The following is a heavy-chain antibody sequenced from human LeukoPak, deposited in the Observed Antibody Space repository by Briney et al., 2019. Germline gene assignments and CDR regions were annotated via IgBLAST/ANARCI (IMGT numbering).Heavy chain of an antibody. V-gene: IGHV3-7*01. CDR2: IKQDGSEE. CDR3: ARDMTKLGYFDY. Sequence: GGSLRLSCAASGFTFSSYWMSWVRQAPGKGLEWVANIKQDGSEEYYVDSVKGRFTISRDNSKNTLYLQMNSLRAEDTAVYYCARDMTKLGYFDYWGQGTLVTVSS. J-gene: IGHJ4*02. D-gene: IGHD7-27*01. CDR1: GFTFSSYW.